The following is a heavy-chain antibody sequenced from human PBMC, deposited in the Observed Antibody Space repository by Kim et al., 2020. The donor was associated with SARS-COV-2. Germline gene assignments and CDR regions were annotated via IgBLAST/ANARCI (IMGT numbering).Heavy chain of an antibody. CDR2: K. V-gene: IGHV3-33*01. J-gene: IGHJ4*02. D-gene: IGHD6-6*01. CDR3: ARRGLAARELDY. Sequence: KSYADSVRGRFTISRDTTKNPLSLQMNNRRAEDTALYYCARRGLAARELDYWGQGTLVTVSS.